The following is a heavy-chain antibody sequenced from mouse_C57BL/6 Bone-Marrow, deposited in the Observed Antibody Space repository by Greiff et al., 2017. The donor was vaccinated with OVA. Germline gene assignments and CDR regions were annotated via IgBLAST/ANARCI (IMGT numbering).Heavy chain of an antibody. CDR1: GYTFTSYW. J-gene: IGHJ1*03. V-gene: IGHV1-64*01. CDR2: IHPNSGST. CDR3: AREGEIYYYGHWYFDV. D-gene: IGHD1-1*01. Sequence: QVQLQQSGAELVKPGASVKLSCKASGYTFTSYWMHWVKQRPGQGLEWIGMIHPNSGSTNYNEKFKSKATLTVDKSSSTAYMQLSSLTSEDSAVYYCAREGEIYYYGHWYFDVWGTGTTVTVSS.